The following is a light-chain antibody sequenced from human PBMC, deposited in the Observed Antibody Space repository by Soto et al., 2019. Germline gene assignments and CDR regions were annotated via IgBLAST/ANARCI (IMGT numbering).Light chain of an antibody. J-gene: IGKJ4*01. V-gene: IGKV1-39*01. CDR2: AAS. CDR3: QQTYSTPVT. Sequence: DIQMTQSPSSLSASVGDRVTITCRASQSITNYLNWYQQKPGKAPKLLIYAASNLQSGVLSRFSGSGSGTDFTLTISSLQPEDFATYYCQQTYSTPVTFGGGTKVEIK. CDR1: QSITNY.